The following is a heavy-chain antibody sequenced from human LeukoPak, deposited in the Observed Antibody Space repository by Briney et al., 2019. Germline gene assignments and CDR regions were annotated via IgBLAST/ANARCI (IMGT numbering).Heavy chain of an antibody. CDR1: GYTFTGYY. Sequence: ASVKVSCKASGYTFTGYYMHWVRQAPGQGLEWMGWINPDSGGTNYAQKFQGRVTMTRDTSISTAYMELSRLRSDDTAVYYCARGHPRTRGGENWFDPWGQGTLVTVSS. CDR3: ARGHPRTRGGENWFDP. D-gene: IGHD3-10*01. CDR2: INPDSGGT. J-gene: IGHJ5*02. V-gene: IGHV1-2*02.